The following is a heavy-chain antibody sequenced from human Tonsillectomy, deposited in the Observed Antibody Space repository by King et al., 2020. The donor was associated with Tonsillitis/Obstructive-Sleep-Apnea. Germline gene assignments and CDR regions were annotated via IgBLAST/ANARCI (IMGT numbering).Heavy chain of an antibody. J-gene: IGHJ4*02. CDR1: GGSSSYYY. Sequence: VQLQESGPGLVKPSETLSLTCNVSGGSSSYYYWSWIRQPPGKGLEWIGYIHYIGNTNYNPSLKSRVTMSVDTSKNQFSLKLSSVTAADTAVYYCARLSVWNYSYYFDYWGQGTLVTVSS. D-gene: IGHD1-7*01. CDR3: ARLSVWNYSYYFDY. CDR2: IHYIGNT. V-gene: IGHV4-59*08.